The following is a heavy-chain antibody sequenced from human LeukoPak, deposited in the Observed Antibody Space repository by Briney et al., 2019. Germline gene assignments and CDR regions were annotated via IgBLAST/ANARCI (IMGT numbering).Heavy chain of an antibody. Sequence: GESLKISCKGSGYSFTSYWIGWVRQMPGKGLEWMGIIYPGDSDTRYSPSFQGQVTISADKSISTAYLQWSSLKASDTAMYYCARREITMVRGARGNFDYWGQGTLVTVSS. D-gene: IGHD3-10*01. V-gene: IGHV5-51*01. CDR3: ARREITMVRGARGNFDY. CDR1: GYSFTSYW. CDR2: IYPGDSDT. J-gene: IGHJ4*02.